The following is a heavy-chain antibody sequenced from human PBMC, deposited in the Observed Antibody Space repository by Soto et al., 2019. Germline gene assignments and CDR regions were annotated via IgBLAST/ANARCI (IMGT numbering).Heavy chain of an antibody. D-gene: IGHD3-9*01. J-gene: IGHJ6*02. CDR3: ARDLSNNGMDV. V-gene: IGHV3-30-3*01. Sequence: GGSLRLSCAASGFTLRNYAMHWVRQAPGKGLEWVAVILYDGTNKYYADSVKGRFTISRDNSKNTLSLQMNSLRAEDTAMYYCARDLSNNGMDVWGQGTTVTVSS. CDR1: GFTLRNYA. CDR2: ILYDGTNK.